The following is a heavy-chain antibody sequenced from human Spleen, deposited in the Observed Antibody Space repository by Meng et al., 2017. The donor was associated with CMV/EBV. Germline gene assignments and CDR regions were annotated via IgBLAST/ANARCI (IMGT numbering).Heavy chain of an antibody. V-gene: IGHV1-18*01. D-gene: IGHD3-3*01. Sequence: ASVKVSCKASGYTFTSFGISWVRKAPGQGLEWMGWISAYNGDTLYAQKFQGRVSMTTDTSTSTAYMELRSLRSDDTAVYYCARAPKDFYDFWSGYFVWFDPWGQGTLVTVSS. CDR2: ISAYNGDT. CDR1: GYTFTSFG. CDR3: ARAPKDFYDFWSGYFVWFDP. J-gene: IGHJ5*02.